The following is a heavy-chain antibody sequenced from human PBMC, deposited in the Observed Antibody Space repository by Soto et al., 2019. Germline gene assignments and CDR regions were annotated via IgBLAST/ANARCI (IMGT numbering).Heavy chain of an antibody. V-gene: IGHV3-30*03. D-gene: IGHD6-6*01. Sequence: GGSLRLSCAASGFTFSSYGMHWVRQAPGKGLEWVAVISYDGSNKYYADSVKGRFTISRDNSKNTLYLQMNSLRAEDTAVYYYARVLKERQLVGNYYYYGMDVWGQGTTVIVSS. CDR2: ISYDGSNK. J-gene: IGHJ6*02. CDR3: ARVLKERQLVGNYYYYGMDV. CDR1: GFTFSSYG.